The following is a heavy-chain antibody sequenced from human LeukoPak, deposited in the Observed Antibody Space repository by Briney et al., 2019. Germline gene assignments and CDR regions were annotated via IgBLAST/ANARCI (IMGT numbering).Heavy chain of an antibody. J-gene: IGHJ4*02. CDR2: ISSSSSTI. CDR1: GFTFSSYS. V-gene: IGHV3-48*04. D-gene: IGHD3-10*01. CDR3: ARGQGYYGSGSPFDY. Sequence: GGSLRLSCAASGFTFSSYSMNWVRQAPGKGLEWVSYISSSSSTIYYADSVKGRFTISRDNAKNSLYLQMNSLRAEDTAVYYCARGQGYYGSGSPFDYWGQGTLVTVSS.